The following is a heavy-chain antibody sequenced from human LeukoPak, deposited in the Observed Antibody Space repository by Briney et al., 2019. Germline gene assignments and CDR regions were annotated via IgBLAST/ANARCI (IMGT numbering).Heavy chain of an antibody. CDR3: AKHFSGGDYDAFEI. Sequence: GESLQISCRGSGYNFGLFWIGWVRQMPGKGLEGMGIIYPYDSDTTYRPSFQGQVTISADMSISTAYLEWSTLKASHTAMYYCAKHFSGGDYDAFEIWGQGTLLTVSP. J-gene: IGHJ3*02. D-gene: IGHD2-21*01. CDR1: GYNFGLFW. CDR2: IYPYDSDT. V-gene: IGHV5-51*01.